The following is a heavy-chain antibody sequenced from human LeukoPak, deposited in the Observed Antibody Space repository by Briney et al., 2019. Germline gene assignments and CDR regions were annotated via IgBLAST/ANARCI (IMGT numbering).Heavy chain of an antibody. CDR1: GFTFSSYG. CDR2: ISYDGSNK. Sequence: PGGSLRLSCAASGFTFSSYGMHWARQAPGKGLEWVAVISYDGSNKYYADSVKGRFTISRDNSKNTLYLQMNSLRAEDTAVYYCAKDLEDSSGYYAEYFQHWGQGTLVTVSS. D-gene: IGHD3-22*01. V-gene: IGHV3-30*18. CDR3: AKDLEDSSGYYAEYFQH. J-gene: IGHJ1*01.